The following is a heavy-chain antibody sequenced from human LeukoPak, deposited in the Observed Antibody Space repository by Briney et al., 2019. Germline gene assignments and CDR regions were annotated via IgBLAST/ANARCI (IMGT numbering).Heavy chain of an antibody. Sequence: ASVKVSSKASGYTFTSYGISWVRQAPGQGLEWMGWISAYNGNTNYAQKLQGRVTMTTDTSTSTAYMELRSLRSDDTAVYYCARPTPPGTTSWFDPWGQGTLVTVSS. V-gene: IGHV1-18*01. CDR3: ARPTPPGTTSWFDP. CDR1: GYTFTSYG. D-gene: IGHD1-1*01. CDR2: ISAYNGNT. J-gene: IGHJ5*02.